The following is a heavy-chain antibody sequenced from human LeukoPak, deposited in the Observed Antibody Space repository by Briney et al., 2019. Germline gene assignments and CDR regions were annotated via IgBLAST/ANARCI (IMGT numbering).Heavy chain of an antibody. CDR1: GYTFTSYY. Sequence: ASVKVSCKASGYTFTSYYMHWVRQAPGQGLEWMGIINPSGGSTSYAQKFQGRVTMTRDTSTSTVYMELGSLRSEDTAVYYCARDGEMSRIQLWLGYFDYWGQGTLVTVSS. D-gene: IGHD5-18*01. V-gene: IGHV1-46*01. J-gene: IGHJ4*02. CDR3: ARDGEMSRIQLWLGYFDY. CDR2: INPSGGST.